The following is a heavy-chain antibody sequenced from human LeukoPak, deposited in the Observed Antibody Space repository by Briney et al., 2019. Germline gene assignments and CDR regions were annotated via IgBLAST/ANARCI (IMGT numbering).Heavy chain of an antibody. CDR3: ATSSGGWLAFDI. CDR2: IIPILGIA. V-gene: IGHV1-69*04. CDR1: GGTFSSYA. J-gene: IGHJ3*02. D-gene: IGHD5-12*01. Sequence: SVKVSCKASGGTFSSYAISWVRQAPGQGLEWMGRIIPILGIANYAQKFQGRVTITADKSTSTAYMELSSLRSEDTAVYYCATSSGGWLAFDIWGQGTMVTVSS.